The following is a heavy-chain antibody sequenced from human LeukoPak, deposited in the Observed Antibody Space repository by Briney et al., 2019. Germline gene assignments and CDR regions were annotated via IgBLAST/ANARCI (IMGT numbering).Heavy chain of an antibody. Sequence: GGSLRLSCAASGFTFSSHGMNWVRQAPGKGLEWVSGINGSGDTTYYADSVKGRFTISRDNSKNTLYLQMNSLRVEDTAVFYCAKDDAWLQYNYWGQGTLVTVSS. J-gene: IGHJ4*02. CDR3: AKDDAWLQYNY. CDR2: INGSGDTT. D-gene: IGHD5-24*01. V-gene: IGHV3-23*01. CDR1: GFTFSSHG.